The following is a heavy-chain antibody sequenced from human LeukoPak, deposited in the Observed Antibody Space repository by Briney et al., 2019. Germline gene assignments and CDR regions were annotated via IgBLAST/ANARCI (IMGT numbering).Heavy chain of an antibody. J-gene: IGHJ4*02. Sequence: GGSLRLSCAASGFTFSSYSMNWVRQAPGKGPEWVSSISSSSSYIYYADSVKGRFTISRDNAKNSLYLQMNSLRAEDTAVYYCARLGRDGYFDYWGQGTLVTVSP. CDR3: ARLGRDGYFDY. D-gene: IGHD5-24*01. CDR2: ISSSSSYI. V-gene: IGHV3-21*01. CDR1: GFTFSSYS.